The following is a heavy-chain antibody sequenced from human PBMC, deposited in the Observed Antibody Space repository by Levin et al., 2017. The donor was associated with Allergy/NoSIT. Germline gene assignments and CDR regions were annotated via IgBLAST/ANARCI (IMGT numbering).Heavy chain of an antibody. Sequence: PSETLSLTCTVSGGSITTGGSYWTWIRQLPGTGLEWIGYIYHSGPTYYNPSLESRIAISLDTSKNQVSLKLTSVTAADTAVYYCAKSVAARNFRFDPWGQGTMVTVSS. CDR2: IYHSGPT. CDR3: AKSVAARNFRFDP. CDR1: GGSITTGGSY. J-gene: IGHJ5*02. V-gene: IGHV4-31*03. D-gene: IGHD6-6*01.